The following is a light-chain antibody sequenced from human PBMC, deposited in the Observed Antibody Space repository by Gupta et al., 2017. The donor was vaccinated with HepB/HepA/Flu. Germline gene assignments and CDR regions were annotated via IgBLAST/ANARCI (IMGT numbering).Light chain of an antibody. CDR1: NIGSKS. J-gene: IGLJ1*01. CDR2: YNS. CDR3: EVWDSSSEHHV. Sequence: SYVLTQPPSVSVAPGQTARSTCGGNNIGSKSVHWYQQKPGQAPVLVISYNSDRPSGIPERFSGSNSENTATLTISRVEAGDEADYYCEVWDSSSEHHVFGTGTKVTVL. V-gene: IGLV3-21*04.